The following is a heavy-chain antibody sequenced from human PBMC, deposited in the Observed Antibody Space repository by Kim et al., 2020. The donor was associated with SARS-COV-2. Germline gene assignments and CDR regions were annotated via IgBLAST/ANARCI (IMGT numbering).Heavy chain of an antibody. CDR3: AKLNWAGLDDY. CDR2: K. V-gene: IGHV3-23*01. D-gene: IGHD7-27*01. J-gene: IGHJ4*02. Sequence: KYYADAVKGRFTISRDNAKNTLYLQMNSLRAEDTAVYYCAKLNWAGLDDYWGQGTLVTVSS.